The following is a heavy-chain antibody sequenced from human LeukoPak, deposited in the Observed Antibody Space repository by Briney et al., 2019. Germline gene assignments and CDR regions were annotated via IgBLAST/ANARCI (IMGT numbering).Heavy chain of an antibody. D-gene: IGHD6-13*01. V-gene: IGHV3-7*01. CDR3: ARDFAAAGTYYGMDV. CDR1: GFTFSSYW. Sequence: PGGSLRLSCSASGFTFSSYWMSWVRQAPGKGLERVANIKQDGSEKYYVDSVKGRFTISRDNAKNSLYLQMNSLRAEDTAVYYCARDFAAAGTYYGMDVWGQGTTVTVSS. CDR2: IKQDGSEK. J-gene: IGHJ6*02.